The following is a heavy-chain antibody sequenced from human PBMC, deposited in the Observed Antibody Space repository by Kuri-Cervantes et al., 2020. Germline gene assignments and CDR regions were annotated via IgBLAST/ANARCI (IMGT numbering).Heavy chain of an antibody. D-gene: IGHD3-10*01. J-gene: IGHJ4*01. CDR3: ARAMVRGVIQCPGY. V-gene: IGHV1-2*04. CDR1: GYTFTSYD. CDR2: INPNSGGT. Sequence: ASVKVSCKASGYTFTSYDINWVRQAPGQGLEWMGWINPNSGGTNYAQKFQGWVTMTRDTSINTAYMELSRLRSDDTAVYYCARAMVRGVIQCPGYWGQGTLVTVSS.